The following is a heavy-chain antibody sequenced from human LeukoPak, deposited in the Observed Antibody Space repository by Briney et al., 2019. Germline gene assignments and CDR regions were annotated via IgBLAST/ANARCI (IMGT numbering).Heavy chain of an antibody. CDR3: ARTYCNSTRCSNWFDP. Sequence: ASVKVSCKASGYTFTGYYMHWVRQAPGQGLEWMGWINPNSGGTNYAQKFQGRVTMTRDTSISTAYMELSRLRSDDTAVYYCARTYCNSTRCSNWFDPWGQGTLVTVSS. V-gene: IGHV1-2*02. J-gene: IGHJ5*02. D-gene: IGHD2-2*01. CDR1: GYTFTGYY. CDR2: INPNSGGT.